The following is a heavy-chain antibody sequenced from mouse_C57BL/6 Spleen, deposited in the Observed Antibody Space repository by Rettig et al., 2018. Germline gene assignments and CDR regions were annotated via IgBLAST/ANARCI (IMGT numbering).Heavy chain of an antibody. J-gene: IGHJ2*01. CDR1: DDY. CDR2: IDPENGDT. V-gene: IGHV14-4*01. Sequence: DDYIHWVKQRPEQGLEWIGWIDPENGDTEYSSKFQGKATITADTSSNTVYLQLSSLTSEDTAVYYCTTLRNWGQGTTLTVSS. CDR3: TTLRN.